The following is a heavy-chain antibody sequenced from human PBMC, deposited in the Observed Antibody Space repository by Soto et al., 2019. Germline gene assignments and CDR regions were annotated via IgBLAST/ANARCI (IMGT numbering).Heavy chain of an antibody. CDR3: TGSIAAAGKVFDY. CDR2: IYYSGST. CDR1: GGSISGYY. D-gene: IGHD6-13*01. V-gene: IGHV4-59*01. J-gene: IGHJ4*01. Sequence: SETLSLTCTVSGGSISGYYWSWIRQPPGKGLEWIGYIYYSGSTNYNPSLKSRVTISVDTSKNQFSLKLSSVTAADTAVYYCTGSIAAAGKVFDYWGQGTLVTVSS.